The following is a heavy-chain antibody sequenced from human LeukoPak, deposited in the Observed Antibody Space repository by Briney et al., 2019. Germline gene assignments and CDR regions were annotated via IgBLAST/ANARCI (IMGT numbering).Heavy chain of an antibody. J-gene: IGHJ3*02. Sequence: GGSLRLSCAASGFSFSAYAMSWVRQAPGKGLDWVSIISSGGDSIYYADSVKGRFTTSRDNSKKTLYLQMNSLRAEDTALYYCAKDLVGTGAFDIWGRGTMVTVSS. D-gene: IGHD2-21*02. CDR1: GFSFSAYA. V-gene: IGHV3-23*01. CDR2: ISSGGDSI. CDR3: AKDLVGTGAFDI.